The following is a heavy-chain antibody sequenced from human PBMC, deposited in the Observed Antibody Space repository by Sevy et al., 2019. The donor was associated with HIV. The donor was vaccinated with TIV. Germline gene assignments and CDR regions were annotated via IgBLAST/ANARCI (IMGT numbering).Heavy chain of an antibody. D-gene: IGHD3-3*01. CDR1: GYTFTGYY. J-gene: IGHJ6*03. CDR2: INPNSGDT. CDR3: ARVGPESGSYSYYYYYYMDV. V-gene: IGHV1-2*02. Sequence: ASVKVSCKASGYTFTGYYMHWVRQAPGQGLEWMGWINPNSGDTNYAQKFQGRVTMTRDTSISTAYMELSRLRSDDTAVYYCARVGPESGSYSYYYYYYMDVWGKGTTVTVSS.